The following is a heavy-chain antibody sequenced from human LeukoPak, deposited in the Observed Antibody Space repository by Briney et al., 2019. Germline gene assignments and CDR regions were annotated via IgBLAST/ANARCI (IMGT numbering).Heavy chain of an antibody. D-gene: IGHD5-12*01. CDR2: IYFSGST. CDR3: ARPYRYSAYEHYFDY. J-gene: IGHJ4*02. CDR1: DGSISSSSYY. Sequence: SETLSLTCTVSDGSISSSSYYWGWIRQPPGKGLEWIGSIYFSGSTYYNPSLKSRVTISVDTSKNQFSLNLSSVTAADTALYNCARPYRYSAYEHYFDYWGQGTLVTVSS. V-gene: IGHV4-39*01.